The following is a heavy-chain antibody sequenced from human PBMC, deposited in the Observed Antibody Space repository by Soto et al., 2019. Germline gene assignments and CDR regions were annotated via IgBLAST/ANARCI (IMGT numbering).Heavy chain of an antibody. V-gene: IGHV1-18*03. CDR2: VSAYNGER. D-gene: IGHD6-6*01. Sequence: EASVKVSCKASGYTFTNYGINWVRQAPGQGLEWLGWVSAYNGERRYAQRVQARVIMTTDTSTTTAYMELRSLRSDDMAVYYCSRGTSIPASGDYWGQGTLVTVSS. CDR3: SRGTSIPASGDY. J-gene: IGHJ4*01. CDR1: GYTFTNYG.